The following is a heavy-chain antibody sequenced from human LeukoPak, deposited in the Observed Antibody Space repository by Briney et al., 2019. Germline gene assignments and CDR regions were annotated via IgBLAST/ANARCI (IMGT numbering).Heavy chain of an antibody. CDR1: GNIFTNYH. J-gene: IGHJ4*02. CDR3: ATEAAGSYRFDN. D-gene: IGHD3-10*01. Sequence: ASVKVSCKASGNIFTNYHLHWVRLAPGRGLEWMGAVYTDGGTITNTRSFQDRVTMTRDVSTRTVYMELSSLNSEDTAVYYCATEAAGSYRFDNWGQEILVTVSS. CDR2: VYTDGGTI. V-gene: IGHV1-46*01.